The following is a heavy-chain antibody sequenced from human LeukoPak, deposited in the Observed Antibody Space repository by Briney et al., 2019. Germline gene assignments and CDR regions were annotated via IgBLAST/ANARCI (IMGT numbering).Heavy chain of an antibody. Sequence: GGSLRLSCAASGLTFNSYWMHWVRQVAGKGLVWVARINGDASNTTYADSVKGRFTISRDNAKNALYLQMNSLRAEDTAVYYCARDPAYWGQGTLVTVSS. CDR3: ARDPAY. CDR2: INGDASNT. CDR1: GLTFNSYW. J-gene: IGHJ4*02. V-gene: IGHV3-74*03.